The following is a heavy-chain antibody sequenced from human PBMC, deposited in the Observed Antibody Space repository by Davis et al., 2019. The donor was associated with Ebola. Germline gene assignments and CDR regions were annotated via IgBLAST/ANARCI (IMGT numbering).Heavy chain of an antibody. V-gene: IGHV5-51*01. CDR1: GYSFTSYW. CDR2: IYPGDSYT. Sequence: GESLQLSCTPSGYSFTSYWIGWLRQMHVKVLEWMGIIYPGDSYTGYSPSFQGQVTISADKSIRTAYLQWSSLKASDTAIYYCARPRGDPPLWGQGTRVTVSS. J-gene: IGHJ4*02. D-gene: IGHD4-17*01. CDR3: ARPRGDPPL.